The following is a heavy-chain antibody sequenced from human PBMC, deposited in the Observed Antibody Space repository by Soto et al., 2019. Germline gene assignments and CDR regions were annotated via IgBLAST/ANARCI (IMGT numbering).Heavy chain of an antibody. CDR2: IGGGNDDT. D-gene: IGHD2-15*01. CDR3: AKDRMDRNSVWDPFDI. J-gene: IGHJ3*02. V-gene: IGHV3-23*01. Sequence: PGGSLRLSCAASGFRFSIYAMSWVRQAPGKGLEWVSGIGGGNDDTYYADSVKGRFIISRDNSKSTLSLQMNGLRAEDTAVYYCAKDRMDRNSVWDPFDIWGQGTMVTVSS. CDR1: GFRFSIYA.